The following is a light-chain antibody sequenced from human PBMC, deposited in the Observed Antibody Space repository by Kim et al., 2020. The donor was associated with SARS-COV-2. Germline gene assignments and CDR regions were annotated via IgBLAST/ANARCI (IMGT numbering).Light chain of an antibody. CDR3: SSYTSSNTLV. Sequence: QSALTQPASVSGSPGQSITISCTGTSSDIGDYKYVSWYQQHPGKAPKLMIYDVRDRPSGVSNRFSGSKSGNTASLTIFGLQAEDEADYYCSSYTSSNTLVFGGGTKLTVL. CDR1: SSDIGDYKY. CDR2: DVR. J-gene: IGLJ3*02. V-gene: IGLV2-14*03.